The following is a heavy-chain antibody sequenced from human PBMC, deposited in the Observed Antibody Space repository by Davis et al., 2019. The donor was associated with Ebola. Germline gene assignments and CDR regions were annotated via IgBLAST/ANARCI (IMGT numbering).Heavy chain of an antibody. CDR2: IFPGDSDT. V-gene: IGHV5-51*01. Sequence: GESLKISCKGSGYSFTSYWIGWVRQMPGKGLEWMGIIFPGDSDTIYSPSFQGQITISADKSISTAYPHWTSLETSDTAIYYCARLRRAVTTIDYWGQGTLLTVSS. CDR1: GYSFTSYW. J-gene: IGHJ4*02. CDR3: ARLRRAVTTIDY. D-gene: IGHD1-14*01.